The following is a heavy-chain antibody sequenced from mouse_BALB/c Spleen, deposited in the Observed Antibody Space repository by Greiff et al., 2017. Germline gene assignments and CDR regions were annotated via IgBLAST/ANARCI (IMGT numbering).Heavy chain of an antibody. CDR2: ISSGGGST. CDR3: ARHYYGSSYDWFAY. CDR1: GFAFSSYD. V-gene: IGHV5-12-1*01. J-gene: IGHJ3*01. D-gene: IGHD1-1*01. Sequence: EVQVVESGGGLVKPGGSLKLSCAASGFAFSSYDMSWVRQTPEKRLEWVAYISSGGGSTYYPDTVKGRFTISRDNAKNTLYLQMSSLKSEDTAMYYCARHYYGSSYDWFAYWGQGTLVTVSA.